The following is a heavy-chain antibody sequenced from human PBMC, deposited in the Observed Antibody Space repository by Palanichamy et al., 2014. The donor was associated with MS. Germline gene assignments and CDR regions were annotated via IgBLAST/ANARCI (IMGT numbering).Heavy chain of an antibody. D-gene: IGHD2-2*01. CDR3: TTESVPGVFARLPFDY. Sequence: EVQLVESGGGLVKPGGSLRLSCAASGFTFSNAWMSWVRQAPGKGLEWVGRIKSKTDGGTTDYAAPVKGRFTISRDDSKNTLYLQMNSLKTEDTAVYYCTTESVPGVFARLPFDYWGQGTLVTVSS. V-gene: IGHV3-15*01. J-gene: IGHJ4*02. CDR2: IKSKTDGGTT. CDR1: GFTFSNAW.